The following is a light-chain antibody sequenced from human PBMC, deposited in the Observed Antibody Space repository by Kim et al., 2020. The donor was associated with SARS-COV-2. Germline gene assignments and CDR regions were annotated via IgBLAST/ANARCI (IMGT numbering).Light chain of an antibody. J-gene: IGKJ1*01. CDR3: QQSYSTPKT. CDR2: AAS. V-gene: IGKV1-39*01. CDR1: QSIRSY. Sequence: ASVGDRVTITCRASQSIRSYLNWYQQKPGKAPKLLIYAASSLQSGVPSRFSGSGSGTDFTLTISSLQPEDFATYYCQQSYSTPKTFGQGTKVDIK.